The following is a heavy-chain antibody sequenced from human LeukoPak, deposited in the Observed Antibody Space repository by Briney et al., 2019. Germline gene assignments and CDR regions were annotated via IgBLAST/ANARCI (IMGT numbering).Heavy chain of an antibody. CDR3: ARDALSYYGSGSHPGAFDI. CDR2: ISYDGSNK. D-gene: IGHD3-10*01. V-gene: IGHV3-30-3*01. CDR1: GFTFSSYA. Sequence: PGGSLRLSCAASGFTFSSYAMHWVRQAPGKGLEWVAVISYDGSNKYYADSVKGRFTISRDNSKNTLYLQMNSLRPEDTAVYYCARDALSYYGSGSHPGAFDIWGQGTMVTVSS. J-gene: IGHJ3*02.